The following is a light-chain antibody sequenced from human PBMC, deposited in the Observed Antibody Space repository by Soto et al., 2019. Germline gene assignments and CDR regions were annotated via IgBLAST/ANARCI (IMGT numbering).Light chain of an antibody. CDR3: SSYTSSSTLVV. CDR1: SRDVGGYNY. J-gene: IGLJ2*01. CDR2: EVS. V-gene: IGLV2-14*01. Sequence: QSALTQPASVSGSPGQSITISCTGTSRDVGGYNYVSWYQQHPGKAPKLMIYEVSNRPSGVSNRFSGSKSGNTASLTISGLHAEDEDDYYYSSYTSSSTLVVFGGGTKLTVL.